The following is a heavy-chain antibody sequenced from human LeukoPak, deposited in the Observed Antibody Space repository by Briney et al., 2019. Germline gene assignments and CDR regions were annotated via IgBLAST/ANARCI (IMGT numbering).Heavy chain of an antibody. CDR1: GGSISSYY. D-gene: IGHD3-3*01. J-gene: IGHJ5*02. CDR2: IYYSGST. Sequence: SETLSLTCTVSGGSISSYYWGWIRQPPGKGLEWIGYIYYSGSTNYNPSLKSRVTISVDTSKNQFSLKLSSVTAADTAVYYCAGGHDFWSGYYDNWFDPWGQGTLVTVSS. V-gene: IGHV4-59*01. CDR3: AGGHDFWSGYYDNWFDP.